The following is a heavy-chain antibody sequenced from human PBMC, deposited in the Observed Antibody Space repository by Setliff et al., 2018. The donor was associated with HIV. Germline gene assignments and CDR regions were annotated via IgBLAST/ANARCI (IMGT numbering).Heavy chain of an antibody. CDR3: AAVFTGVPGRSLDY. D-gene: IGHD6-19*01. V-gene: IGHV3-66*01. CDR1: GFTVSTSY. J-gene: IGHJ4*02. CDR2: IYSDGNT. Sequence: GGSLRLSCAASGFTVSTSYMSWIRQAPGKGLEWASTIYSDGNTYHADSVKGRFSISRDNAKNSLSLQMSSLRVEDTAVYYCAAVFTGVPGRSLDYRGQGTLVTVSS.